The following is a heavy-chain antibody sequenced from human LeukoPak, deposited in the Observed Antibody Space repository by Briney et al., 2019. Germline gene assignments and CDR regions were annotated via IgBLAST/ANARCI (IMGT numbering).Heavy chain of an antibody. CDR2: IYSSVST. CDR3: AYSGSYGHLGY. V-gene: IGHV4-39*01. J-gene: IGHJ4*02. CDR1: GGSISSNAYY. Sequence: SETLSLTCTVSGGSISSNAYYWAWSRQPPGKGLEWIGSIYSSVSTYYNPSLKSRVTTSVDTSKNQFSLRLSSVTAADTALYYCAYSGSYGHLGYWGQGIPVTVSS. D-gene: IGHD1-26*01.